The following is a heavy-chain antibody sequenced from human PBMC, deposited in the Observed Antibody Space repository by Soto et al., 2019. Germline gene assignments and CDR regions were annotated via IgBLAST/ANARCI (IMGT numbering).Heavy chain of an antibody. CDR3: ATTRGIAVGGSFDH. CDR1: GASISSRSSY. CDR2: FYSGST. V-gene: IGHV4-39*01. D-gene: IGHD6-13*01. Sequence: HTCIVSGASISSRSSYWAWIRQPPGKGLEWVGTFYSGSTYNNPSLKSRVTISVDTSKNQFSLKLSSVAAEDTAIYYCATTRGIAVGGSFDHWGQGTLVTVSS. J-gene: IGHJ5*02.